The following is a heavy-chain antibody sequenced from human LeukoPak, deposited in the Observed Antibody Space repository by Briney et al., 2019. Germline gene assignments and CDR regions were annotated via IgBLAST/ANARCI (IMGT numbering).Heavy chain of an antibody. CDR1: GGSISSYY. V-gene: IGHV4-59*01. J-gene: IGHJ3*02. CDR3: AREVSTTVTTWNAFDI. D-gene: IGHD4-17*01. CDR2: IYYSGST. Sequence: SETLSLTCTVSGGSISSYYWSWIRQPPGKGLEWIGYIYYSGSTNYNPSLKSRVTISVDTSKNQFSLKPSSVTAADTAVYYCAREVSTTVTTWNAFDIWGQGTMVTVSS.